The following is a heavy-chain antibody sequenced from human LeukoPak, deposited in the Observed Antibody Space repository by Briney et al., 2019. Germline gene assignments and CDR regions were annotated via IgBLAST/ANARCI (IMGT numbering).Heavy chain of an antibody. Sequence: ASVKVSCKASGYTFTGYYMHWVRQAPGKGLEWMGWINPNSGGTNYAQKFQGWVTMTRDTSISTAYMELSRLRSDDTAVYYCARSRMVRGVIHFDYWGQGTLVTVSS. D-gene: IGHD3-10*01. J-gene: IGHJ4*02. V-gene: IGHV1-2*04. CDR2: INPNSGGT. CDR1: GYTFTGYY. CDR3: ARSRMVRGVIHFDY.